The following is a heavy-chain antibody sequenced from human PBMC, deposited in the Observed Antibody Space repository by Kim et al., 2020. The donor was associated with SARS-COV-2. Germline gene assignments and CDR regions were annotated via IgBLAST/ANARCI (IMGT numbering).Heavy chain of an antibody. CDR2: ICGSGGST. D-gene: IGHD1-26*01. V-gene: IGHV3-23*01. CDR3: AKGETSGSYYLNY. J-gene: IGHJ4*02. CDR1: GLTFRNYA. Sequence: GGSLRLSCAASGLTFRNYAMSWVRQAPGKGLEWVSAICGSGGSTSYADSVKGRFTISRDNSKNTLYLQMNSLRADDTAVYYCAKGETSGSYYLNYLGQGTLVTLSS.